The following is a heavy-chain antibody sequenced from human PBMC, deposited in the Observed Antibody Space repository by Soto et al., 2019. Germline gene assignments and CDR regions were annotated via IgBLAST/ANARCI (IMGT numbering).Heavy chain of an antibody. CDR3: AKCSSAVAGYYYYYYMDV. V-gene: IGHV3-23*01. J-gene: IGHJ6*03. Sequence: GGSLRLSCAASGFTFSSYAMSWVRQAPGKGLEWVSAISGSGGRKYYADSVKGRFTISRDNSKNTLYLQMNSLRAEDTAVYYCAKCSSAVAGYYYYYYMDVWGKGTTVTVSS. CDR1: GFTFSSYA. CDR2: ISGSGGRK. D-gene: IGHD6-19*01.